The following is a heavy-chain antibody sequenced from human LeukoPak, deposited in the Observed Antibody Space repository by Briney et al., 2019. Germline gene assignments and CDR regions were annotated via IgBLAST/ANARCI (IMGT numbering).Heavy chain of an antibody. V-gene: IGHV3-21*01. CDR2: ISSSSSYI. CDR1: GFTFSSYS. J-gene: IGHJ6*03. CDR3: ARVRLHYYMDV. Sequence: GGSLRLSCAASGFTFSSYSMNWVRQAPGKGLEWVSSISSSSSYIYYADSVKGRFTISRDNAKNSLYLQMNSLRAEDTAVYYCARVRLHYYMDVWGKGTTVTVSS.